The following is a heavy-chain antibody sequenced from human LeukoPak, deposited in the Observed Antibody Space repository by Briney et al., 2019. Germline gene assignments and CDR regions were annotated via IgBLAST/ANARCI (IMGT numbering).Heavy chain of an antibody. Sequence: PGXSLRLSCAAYGFTFDDYGMSWVRQAPGKGLEWVSGINWNGGSTVYADSVKGGFTISRDNEKKSMYMQKNSLRAEDTALYYCAREGGTMVRGVDYWGQGTLVTVSS. J-gene: IGHJ4*02. D-gene: IGHD3-10*01. CDR3: AREGGTMVRGVDY. V-gene: IGHV3-20*04. CDR2: INWNGGST. CDR1: GFTFDDYG.